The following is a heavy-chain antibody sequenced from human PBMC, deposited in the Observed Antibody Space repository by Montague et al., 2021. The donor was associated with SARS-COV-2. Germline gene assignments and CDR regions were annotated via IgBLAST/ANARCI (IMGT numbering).Heavy chain of an antibody. CDR2: IYYSGST. D-gene: IGHD3-3*01. Sequence: SETLSLTCTVSGGSISSYYWSWIRQPPGKGLEWIGYIYYSGSTNXNPSLKSRVTISVDTSKNQFSLKLSSVTAADTAVYYCARERITIFRVVTWPAYFDYWGQGTLVTVSS. CDR1: GGSISSYY. V-gene: IGHV4-59*01. CDR3: ARERITIFRVVTWPAYFDY. J-gene: IGHJ4*02.